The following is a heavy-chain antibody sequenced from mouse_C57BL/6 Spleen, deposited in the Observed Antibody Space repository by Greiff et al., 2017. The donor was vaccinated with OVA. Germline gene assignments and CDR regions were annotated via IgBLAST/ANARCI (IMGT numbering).Heavy chain of an antibody. CDR2: IWSGGST. V-gene: IGHV2-2*01. CDR1: GFSLTSYG. Sequence: VKLMESGPGLVQPSQSLSITCTVSGFSLTSYGVHWVRQSPGKGLEWLGVIWSGGSTDYNAAFISRLSISKDNSKSQVFFKMNSLQADDTAIYYCATHTDYAMDYWGQGTSVTVSS. J-gene: IGHJ4*01. CDR3: ATHTDYAMDY.